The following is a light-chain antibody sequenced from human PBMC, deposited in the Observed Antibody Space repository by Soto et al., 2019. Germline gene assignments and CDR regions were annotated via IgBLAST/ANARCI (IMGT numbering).Light chain of an antibody. V-gene: IGKV1-8*01. CDR3: QQYYSYP. Sequence: AIRMTQSPSSLSASTGDRVTITCRASQGISSYLAWYQQKPGEAPKLLIYAASTLQSGVPSRFSGSRSGTDFTLTISCLQSDDFATYYCQQYYSYPFGGGTKVEIK. CDR1: QGISSY. J-gene: IGKJ4*01. CDR2: AAS.